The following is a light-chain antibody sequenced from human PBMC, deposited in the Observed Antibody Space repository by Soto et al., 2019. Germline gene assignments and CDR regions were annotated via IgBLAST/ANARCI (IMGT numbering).Light chain of an antibody. CDR1: QSISSSY. CDR2: STS. V-gene: IGKV3-20*01. Sequence: EIVLTQSTATLSLSPGERATLSCRASQSISSSYLAWYQQRPGQAPRLLIDSTSSRATGIPDRFSGSGSGTDFTLTISRLQPEDFAVYYCQQYGSSPLVTFGQGTRLEIK. J-gene: IGKJ5*01. CDR3: QQYGSSPLVT.